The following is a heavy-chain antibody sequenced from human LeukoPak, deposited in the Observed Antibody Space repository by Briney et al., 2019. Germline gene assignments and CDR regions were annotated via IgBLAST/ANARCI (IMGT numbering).Heavy chain of an antibody. CDR1: GFTFSSYA. V-gene: IGHV3-23*01. CDR2: ISGSGGSV. Sequence: GGSLRLSCAASGFTFSSYAVSWVRQTPGKGLEWVSTISGSGGSVYYADSVKGRFTISRDNSKNTLYMQMNSLRAEDTAVYYCAKSDRGDSSGYCASWGQGTLVTVSS. CDR3: AKSDRGDSSGYCAS. J-gene: IGHJ5*02. D-gene: IGHD3-22*01.